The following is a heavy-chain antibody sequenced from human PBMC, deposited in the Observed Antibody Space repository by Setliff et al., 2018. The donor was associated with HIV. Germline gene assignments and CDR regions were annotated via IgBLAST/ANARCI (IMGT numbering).Heavy chain of an antibody. CDR2: IYPGST. Sequence: SETLSLTCTVSGGSVIISHYYWAWLRQPPGKGLEWIGSIYPGSTKCNPSLRNRLTISIDSPTNPFSVTLSSVTAADTAMYYCARYTVGSMVDYWGPGTLVTVSS. D-gene: IGHD5-12*01. J-gene: IGHJ4*02. V-gene: IGHV4-39*01. CDR1: GGSVIISHYY. CDR3: ARYTVGSMVDY.